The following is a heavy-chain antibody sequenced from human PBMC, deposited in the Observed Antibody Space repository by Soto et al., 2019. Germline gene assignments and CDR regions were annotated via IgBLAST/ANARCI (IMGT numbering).Heavy chain of an antibody. CDR1: GYTFTSYG. V-gene: IGHV1-18*01. D-gene: IGHD3-10*01. Sequence: ASVKVSCKASGYTFTSYGISWVRQAPGQGLEWMGWISAYNGNTNYAQKLQGRVTMTTDTSTSTAYMELRSLRSDDTAVYYCARDLRITMVRGANNWFDPWGQGTLVTVSS. J-gene: IGHJ5*02. CDR3: ARDLRITMVRGANNWFDP. CDR2: ISAYNGNT.